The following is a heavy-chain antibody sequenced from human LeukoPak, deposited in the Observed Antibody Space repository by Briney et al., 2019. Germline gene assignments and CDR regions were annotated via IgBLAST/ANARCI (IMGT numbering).Heavy chain of an antibody. CDR1: GXTFSSYA. D-gene: IGHD3-10*01. V-gene: IGHV3-64D*06. J-gene: IGHJ4*02. CDR2: ISSNGGST. Sequence: GGSLRLSCSASGXTFSSYAVHWVRQAPGKGLEYVSAISSNGGSTFYADSVKGRFTISRDNSKNTLYLQMSSLRAEDTAVFYCVKSGGDYYGSGSYYNPYYFDYWGQGTLVTVSS. CDR3: VKSGGDYYGSGSYYNPYYFDY.